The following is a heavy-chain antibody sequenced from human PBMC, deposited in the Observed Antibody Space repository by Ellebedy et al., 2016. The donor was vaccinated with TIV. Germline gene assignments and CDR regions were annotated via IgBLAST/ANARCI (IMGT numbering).Heavy chain of an antibody. J-gene: IGHJ4*02. Sequence: GESLKISCAASGFTFSNYAMTWVRQAPGKGLDWVANIKYDGSEKSYGDSVKGRFTISRDNAKNSLFLQMDFVRAEDTAVYYCATWCDDYWTGYCNWGQGTQVTVSS. CDR2: IKYDGSEK. CDR1: GFTFSNYA. V-gene: IGHV3-7*02. D-gene: IGHD3/OR15-3a*01. CDR3: ATWCDDYWTGYCN.